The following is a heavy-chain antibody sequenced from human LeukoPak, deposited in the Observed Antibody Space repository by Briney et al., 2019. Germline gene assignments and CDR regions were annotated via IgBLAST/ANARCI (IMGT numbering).Heavy chain of an antibody. V-gene: IGHV1-18*04. D-gene: IGHD3-22*01. CDR2: ISAYNGNT. J-gene: IGHJ4*02. CDR3: ARGPRNYYDSSGYHY. Sequence: GASVKASCKASGNTFIGYWIHWVRQAPGQGLEWMGWISAYNGNTNYAQKLQGRVTMTTDTSTSTAYMELRSLRSDDTAVYYCARGPRNYYDSSGYHYWGQGTLVTVSS. CDR1: GNTFIGYW.